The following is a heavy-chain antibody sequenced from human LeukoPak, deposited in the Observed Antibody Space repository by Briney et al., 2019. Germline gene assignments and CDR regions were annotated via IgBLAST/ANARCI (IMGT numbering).Heavy chain of an antibody. CDR1: GGSVSSSNYY. Sequence: SKTPSLTCTVSGGSVSSSNYYWGWIRQPPGKGLEWIGSIYYSGSTYYNPSLKSRVTISVDTPKNHFSLKLSSVTAADTAVYYCARMGQGVRAYFDYWGQGTLVTVSS. CDR3: ARMGQGVRAYFDY. V-gene: IGHV4-39*02. CDR2: IYYSGST. J-gene: IGHJ4*02. D-gene: IGHD1-26*01.